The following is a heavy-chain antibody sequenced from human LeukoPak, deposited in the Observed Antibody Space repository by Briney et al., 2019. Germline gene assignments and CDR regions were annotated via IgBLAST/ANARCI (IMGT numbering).Heavy chain of an antibody. CDR3: ARKGNAFDI. Sequence: GGSLRLSCAASGFTFSSFWMSWVRQAPGKGLEWVANIKQDESDKYYVDSVKGRFTISRDNAKNSLYLQMDSLRAEDTAVYYCARKGNAFDIWGQGTMVTVSS. CDR1: GFTFSSFW. V-gene: IGHV3-7*01. CDR2: IKQDESDK. J-gene: IGHJ3*02. D-gene: IGHD3-10*01.